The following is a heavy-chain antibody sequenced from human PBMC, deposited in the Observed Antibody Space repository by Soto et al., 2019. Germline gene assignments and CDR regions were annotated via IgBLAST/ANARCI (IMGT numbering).Heavy chain of an antibody. CDR1: GFTFSSYS. V-gene: IGHV3-21*01. CDR3: ARDQVFDELSRYYYYYYIDV. D-gene: IGHD3-16*02. Sequence: GGSLRLSCAASGFTFSSYSMNWVRQAPGKGLEWVSSISSSSSYIYYADSVKGRFTISRDNAKNSLYLQMNSLRAEDTAVYYCARDQVFDELSRYYYYYYIDVWGKGTTVTVSS. CDR2: ISSSSSYI. J-gene: IGHJ6*03.